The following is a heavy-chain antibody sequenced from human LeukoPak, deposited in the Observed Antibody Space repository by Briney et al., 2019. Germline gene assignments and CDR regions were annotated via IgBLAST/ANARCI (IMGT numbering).Heavy chain of an antibody. D-gene: IGHD6-13*01. CDR3: ARGSSSWHHDY. J-gene: IGHJ4*02. CDR1: GYTFTDYY. V-gene: IGHV1-2*02. Sequence: ASVKVSCKASGYTFTDYYMHWVRQAPGQGLEWMGWINPNSGGTNFAQKFQGRVTMTRDRSITTVYMELSSLTPDDTAVYYCARGSSSWHHDYWGQGTLVTVSS. CDR2: INPNSGGT.